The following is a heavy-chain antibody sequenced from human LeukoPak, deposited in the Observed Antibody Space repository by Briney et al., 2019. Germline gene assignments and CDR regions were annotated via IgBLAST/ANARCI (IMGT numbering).Heavy chain of an antibody. J-gene: IGHJ5*02. V-gene: IGHV5-51*01. Sequence: GESLKISCKGSGYSFTSYWIGCVRQMPGKGLEWMGIIYPGDSDTRYSPSFQGQVTISADKSISTAYLQWSSLKASDTAMYYCARQPDSGYGINWFDPWGQGTLVTVSS. D-gene: IGHD5-12*01. CDR2: IYPGDSDT. CDR1: GYSFTSYW. CDR3: ARQPDSGYGINWFDP.